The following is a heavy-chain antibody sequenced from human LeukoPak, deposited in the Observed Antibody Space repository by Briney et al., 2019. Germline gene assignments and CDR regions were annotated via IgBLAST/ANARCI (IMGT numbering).Heavy chain of an antibody. CDR1: GFAFSNYA. D-gene: IGHD2-8*01. CDR2: ISGFNT. V-gene: IGHV3-23*01. Sequence: GGSLRLSCTTSGFAFSNYAMNWVRQAPGKGPEWVSGISGFNTYYADSVKGRFTIFRDNSKNVLYLQMDRLRAEDTAVYSYAKDVCTSPRCLLYFDSWGQGTLVTVSS. J-gene: IGHJ4*02. CDR3: AKDVCTSPRCLLYFDS.